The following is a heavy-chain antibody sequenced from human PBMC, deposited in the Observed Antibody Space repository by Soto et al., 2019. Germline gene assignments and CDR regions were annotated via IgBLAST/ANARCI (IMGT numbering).Heavy chain of an antibody. Sequence: GGSLRLSCAASGFTFSSYSMNWVRQAPGKGLEWVSSISSSSSYIYYADSVKGRFTISRDNAKNSLYLQMNSLRAEDTAVYYCARESIAAALVFDYWGQGTLVTVSS. CDR3: ARESIAAALVFDY. CDR1: GFTFSSYS. V-gene: IGHV3-21*01. CDR2: ISSSSSYI. D-gene: IGHD6-13*01. J-gene: IGHJ4*02.